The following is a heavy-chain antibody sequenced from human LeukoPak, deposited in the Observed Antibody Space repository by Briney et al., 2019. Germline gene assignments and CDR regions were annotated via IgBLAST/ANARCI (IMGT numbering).Heavy chain of an antibody. V-gene: IGHV4-59*01. Sequence: SETLSLTCTVSGGSISSYYWSWIRRPPGKGLEWIGYIYYSGSTNYNPSLKSRVTISVDTSKNQFSLKLSSVTAADTAVYYCARDKWVGATYYYYYYMDVWGKGTTVTVSS. D-gene: IGHD1-26*01. CDR1: GGSISSYY. CDR3: ARDKWVGATYYYYYYMDV. CDR2: IYYSGST. J-gene: IGHJ6*03.